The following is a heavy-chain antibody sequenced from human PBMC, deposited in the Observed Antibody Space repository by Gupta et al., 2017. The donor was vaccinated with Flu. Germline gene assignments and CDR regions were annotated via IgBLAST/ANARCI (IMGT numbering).Heavy chain of an antibody. Sequence: EVQLVESGGGLVKPGGSLRLSCAASGFTFSSYSMHRARQAPGKGLEWVASISSSSSYIYYADSVKGRFTISRDNAKNSLYLQMNSLRAEDTAVYYCARPYSSGWPYYYYYYGMDVWGQGTTVTVSS. V-gene: IGHV3-21*01. CDR1: GFTFSSYS. CDR2: ISSSSSYI. J-gene: IGHJ6*02. D-gene: IGHD6-19*01. CDR3: ARPYSSGWPYYYYYYGMDV.